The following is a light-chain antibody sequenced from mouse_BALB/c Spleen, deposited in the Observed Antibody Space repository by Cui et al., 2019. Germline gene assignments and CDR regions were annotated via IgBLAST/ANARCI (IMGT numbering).Light chain of an antibody. CDR2: WAS. J-gene: IGKJ5*01. V-gene: IGKV8-21*01. CDR1: QSLLNSRTRKNY. CDR3: KQSYNLLT. Sequence: DIVMSQSPSSLAVSAGEKVTMSCKSSQSLLNSRTRKNYLAWYQQKPRQSPNLLIYWASSRESGVPSRFTSSGSGTDFTLTISSVQAEDLAVYCCKQSYNLLTFGAGTKLELK.